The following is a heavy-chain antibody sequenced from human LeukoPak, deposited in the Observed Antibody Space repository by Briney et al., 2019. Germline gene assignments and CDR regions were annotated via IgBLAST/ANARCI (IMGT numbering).Heavy chain of an antibody. Sequence: GGALRLSCAASGCNFSTYSMNWVRQAPGKGLEWVSYISFISSTIYYADSVKGRFTISRDNAKNSLYLQMNSLRAEDTAVYYCARDDFHMDVWGKGTTVTVSS. CDR3: ARDDFHMDV. CDR1: GCNFSTYS. J-gene: IGHJ6*03. V-gene: IGHV3-48*04. D-gene: IGHD3/OR15-3a*01. CDR2: ISFISSTI.